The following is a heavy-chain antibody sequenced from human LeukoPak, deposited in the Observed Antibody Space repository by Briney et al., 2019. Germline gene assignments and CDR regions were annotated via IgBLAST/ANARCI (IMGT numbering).Heavy chain of an antibody. CDR3: AQVEVYRNSGFDY. CDR2: IYWNDDK. Sequence: ESGPTLVKPTQTLTLTCTFSGFSLSTSGVGVVWIRQPPGKALEWLAVIYWNDDKRYSPSLRSRLTITKDTSKKQVVLTMTNMDPGEPATNFCAQVEVYRNSGFDYWGQGTLVTVSS. D-gene: IGHD2-8*02. V-gene: IGHV2-5*01. CDR1: GFSLSTSGVG. J-gene: IGHJ4*02.